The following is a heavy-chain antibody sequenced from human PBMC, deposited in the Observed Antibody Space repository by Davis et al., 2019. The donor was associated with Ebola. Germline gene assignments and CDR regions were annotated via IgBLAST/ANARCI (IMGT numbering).Heavy chain of an antibody. V-gene: IGHV4-31*03. J-gene: IGHJ6*02. CDR1: GGSISSGGYY. Sequence: LRLSCTVSGGSISSGGYYWSWIRQHPGKGLEWIGYIYYSGSTYYNPSLKSRVTISVDTSKNQFSLKLSSVTAADTAVYYCARSALPPYYYGMDVWGQGTTVTVSS. CDR3: ARSALPPYYYGMDV. CDR2: IYYSGST.